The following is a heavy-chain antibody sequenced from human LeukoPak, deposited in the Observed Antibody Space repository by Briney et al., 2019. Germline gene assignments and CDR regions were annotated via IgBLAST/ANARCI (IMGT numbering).Heavy chain of an antibody. Sequence: GGSLRLPCAASGFTFSSYSMNWVRQAPGKGLEWVSYISSSSTIYYADSVKGRFTISRDNAKNSLYLQMNSLRAEDTAVYYCARDVAGGYYYDSSGFDYWGQGTLVTVSS. V-gene: IGHV3-48*01. J-gene: IGHJ4*02. CDR3: ARDVAGGYYYDSSGFDY. D-gene: IGHD3-22*01. CDR1: GFTFSSYS. CDR2: ISSSSTI.